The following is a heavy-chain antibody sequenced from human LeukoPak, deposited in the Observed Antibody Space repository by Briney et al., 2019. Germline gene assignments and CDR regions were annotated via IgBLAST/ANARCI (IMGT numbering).Heavy chain of an antibody. D-gene: IGHD3/OR15-3a*01. Sequence: GGSLRLSCAASGFTFSSYAMSWVRQAPGKGLEWVSAISGSGGSTYYADSVKGRFTISRDNSKNTLYLQMNNLRAEDTAVYYCAKPGLALRYYFDYWGQGTLVTVSS. CDR2: ISGSGGST. V-gene: IGHV3-23*01. J-gene: IGHJ4*02. CDR3: AKPGLALRYYFDY. CDR1: GFTFSSYA.